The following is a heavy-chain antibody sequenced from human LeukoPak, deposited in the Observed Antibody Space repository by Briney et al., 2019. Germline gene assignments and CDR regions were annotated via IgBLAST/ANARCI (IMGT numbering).Heavy chain of an antibody. CDR3: ARDSGSGGP. D-gene: IGHD6-19*01. CDR2: ISWDGGST. V-gene: IGHV3-43*01. CDR1: GFTFDDYT. J-gene: IGHJ5*02. Sequence: GGSLRLSCAASGFTFDDYTMHWVRQAPGKGLEWVSLISWDGGSTYYADSVKGRFTISRDNADNSLYLQMTSLRVEDTAVYYCARDSGSGGPWGQGTPVTVSS.